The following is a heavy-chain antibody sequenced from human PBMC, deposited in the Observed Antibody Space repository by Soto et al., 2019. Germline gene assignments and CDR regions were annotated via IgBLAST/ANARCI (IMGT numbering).Heavy chain of an antibody. CDR3: VHSLGRASCSGGYCYFFDF. Sequence: QITLKESGPTLMSPTQTLTLTCSFSGFSLSTDGVGIGWIRQPPGKGLEWLALIFWDGDRRHNPSLKSRLTINTDTPQTQVVLIMTNMDPVDTGTYYCVHSLGRASCSGGYCYFFDFWGQGTPVTVSS. CDR2: IFWDGDR. V-gene: IGHV2-5*02. J-gene: IGHJ4*02. D-gene: IGHD2-21*01. CDR1: GFSLSTDGVG.